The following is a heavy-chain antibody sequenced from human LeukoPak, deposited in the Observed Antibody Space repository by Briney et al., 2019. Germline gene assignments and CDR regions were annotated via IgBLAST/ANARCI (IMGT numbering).Heavy chain of an antibody. J-gene: IGHJ4*02. CDR1: GFTFDDYA. CDR3: AKAIRSDFWSGYYFDY. Sequence: GRFLRLSCAASGFTFDDYAMHWVRQAPGKGLEWVSGISWNSGSIGYADSVKGRFTISRDNAKNSLYPQMNSLRAEDMALYYCAKAIRSDFWSGYYFDYWGQGTLVTVSS. V-gene: IGHV3-9*03. D-gene: IGHD3-3*01. CDR2: ISWNSGSI.